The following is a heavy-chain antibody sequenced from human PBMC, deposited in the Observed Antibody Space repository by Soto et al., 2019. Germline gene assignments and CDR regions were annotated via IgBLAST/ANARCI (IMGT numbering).Heavy chain of an antibody. V-gene: IGHV1-69*01. CDR1: GDTFSSYA. J-gene: IGHJ4*02. Sequence: QVQLVQSGAEVKKPGSSVKVSCKASGDTFSSYAINWVRQAPGQGLEWMGGIIPMFGTANYAQKFKGRVTITAGESTSTVYMELSRLRSEDTAVYYCARVGPAHYYDSSGYYSPLAYWGQGTLVTVSS. CDR3: ARVGPAHYYDSSGYYSPLAY. CDR2: IIPMFGTA. D-gene: IGHD3-22*01.